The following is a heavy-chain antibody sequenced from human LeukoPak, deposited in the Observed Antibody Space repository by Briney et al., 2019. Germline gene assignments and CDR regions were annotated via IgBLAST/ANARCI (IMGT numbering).Heavy chain of an antibody. CDR3: ARWGGVVAATYYYYGMDV. CDR2: IHYSGST. V-gene: IGHV4-59*01. J-gene: IGHJ6*04. Sequence: SETLSLTCTVSGGSISSYYWSWIRQPPGKGLEWIGYIHYSGSTNYNPSLKSRVTISVDTSKNQFSLKLSSVTAADTAVYYCARWGGVVAATYYYYGMDVWGKGTTVTVSS. CDR1: GGSISSYY. D-gene: IGHD2-15*01.